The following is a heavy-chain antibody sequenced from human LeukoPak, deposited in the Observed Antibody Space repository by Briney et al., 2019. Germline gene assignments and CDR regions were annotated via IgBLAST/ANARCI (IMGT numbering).Heavy chain of an antibody. Sequence: ASVKVSCKASGYTFTDYYMHWVRQVPGQGLEWMGWINPNSGGTDYAQKFQGRVTMTRDTSISTAYMELSRLVSDDTAMYYCAREMPIGVAGTRHGSWIDPWGQGTLVTVSS. CDR2: INPNSGGT. D-gene: IGHD6-19*01. CDR1: GYTFTDYY. CDR3: AREMPIGVAGTRHGSWIDP. V-gene: IGHV1-2*02. J-gene: IGHJ5*02.